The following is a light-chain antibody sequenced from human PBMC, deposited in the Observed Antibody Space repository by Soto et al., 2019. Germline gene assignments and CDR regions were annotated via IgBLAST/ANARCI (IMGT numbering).Light chain of an antibody. Sequence: EIVLTQSPATLSLSPGERATLSCRASQSVSSYLAWYQQKPGQAPRLLIYDASNRATGIPARFSGSGSGTEFTLTLSSLEPEDFAVYYCQQRSKWPSFGQGTKLEIK. V-gene: IGKV3-11*01. J-gene: IGKJ2*01. CDR2: DAS. CDR1: QSVSSY. CDR3: QQRSKWPS.